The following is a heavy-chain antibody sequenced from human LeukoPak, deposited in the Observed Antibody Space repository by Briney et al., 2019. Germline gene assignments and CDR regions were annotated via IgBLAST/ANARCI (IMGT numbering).Heavy chain of an antibody. D-gene: IGHD5-12*01. J-gene: IGHJ4*02. CDR2: SSGIGGGT. V-gene: IGHV3-23*01. CDR1: GFTFSSYA. Sequence: GGSLRLSCAASGFTFSSYAMSWVRQAPGKGLEWVSASSGIGGGTYYADSVKGRFTISRDNSKNTLYLQMNSLRAEDTAVYYCAKEKGIVATTEYFDYWGQGTLVTVSS. CDR3: AKEKGIVATTEYFDY.